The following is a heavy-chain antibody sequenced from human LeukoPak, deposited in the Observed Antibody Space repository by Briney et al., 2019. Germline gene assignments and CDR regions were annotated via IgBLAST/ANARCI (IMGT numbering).Heavy chain of an antibody. V-gene: IGHV3-23*01. J-gene: IGHJ4*02. CDR2: ISGSGGST. CDR3: ARDLATRQRTGLYDS. Sequence: GGSLRLSCAASGFTFSSYAMSWVRQAPGKGLEWVSAISGSGGSTYHADSVKGRFTISRDNSRNTLYLQMNSLRAEDTAVYYCARDLATRQRTGLYDSWGQGALVTVSS. D-gene: IGHD3-16*02. CDR1: GFTFSSYA.